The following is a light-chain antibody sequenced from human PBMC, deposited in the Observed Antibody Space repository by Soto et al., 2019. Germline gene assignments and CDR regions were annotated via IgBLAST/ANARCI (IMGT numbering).Light chain of an antibody. V-gene: IGKV1-27*01. CDR2: AAS. CDR3: QKYNNAPRT. J-gene: IGKJ1*01. CDR1: QGISNY. Sequence: DLQMTQCPSSLSESVGDTVTITCRASQGISNYLAWYQQKPGQVPNLLIYAASTLQSGVPSRFSGSGSGTDFTLTISSLRPEDVATYYCQKYNNAPRTFGQGTKVEI.